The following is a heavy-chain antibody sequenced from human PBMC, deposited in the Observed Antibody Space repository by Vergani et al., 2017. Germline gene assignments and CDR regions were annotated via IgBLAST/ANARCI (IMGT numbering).Heavy chain of an antibody. Sequence: QVQLVESGGGVVQPGRSLRLSCAASGFTFSSYGMHWVRQAPGKGLEWVAVIWYDGSNKYYADSVKGRFTISRDNSKNTLYLQINSLRAEDTAVYYCATHCSSTSCSGYWGQGTLVTVSS. V-gene: IGHV3-33*01. CDR2: IWYDGSNK. CDR3: ATHCSSTSCSGY. CDR1: GFTFSSYG. J-gene: IGHJ4*02. D-gene: IGHD2-2*01.